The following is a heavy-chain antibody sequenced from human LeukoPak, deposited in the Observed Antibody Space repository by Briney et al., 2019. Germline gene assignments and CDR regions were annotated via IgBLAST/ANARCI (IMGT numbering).Heavy chain of an antibody. V-gene: IGHV1-69*05. CDR3: ARAIDCSSTSCFSRVVNT. Sequence: SVKVSCKASEGTFSSYAISWVRQAPGQGLEWMGRIIPIFGTANYAQKFQGRVTITTDESTSTAYMELSSLRSEDTAVYYCARAIDCSSTSCFSRVVNTWGQGTLVTVSS. D-gene: IGHD2-2*01. CDR1: EGTFSSYA. CDR2: IIPIFGTA. J-gene: IGHJ5*02.